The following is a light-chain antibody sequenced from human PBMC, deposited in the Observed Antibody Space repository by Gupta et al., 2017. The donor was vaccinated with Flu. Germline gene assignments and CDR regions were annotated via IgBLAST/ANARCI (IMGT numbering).Light chain of an antibody. CDR3: QHRVSTPNT. V-gene: IGKV1-39*01. Sequence: IQMTQSPSSLSASVGDRVTITCRASQTIETYVNWYQQKPGKAPELLIYVTSSLQSGVPSRFSGSGYGTNFTLTITRRQPEDFASYYCQHRVSTPNTFGQGTKVDI. CDR1: QTIETY. J-gene: IGKJ2*01. CDR2: VTS.